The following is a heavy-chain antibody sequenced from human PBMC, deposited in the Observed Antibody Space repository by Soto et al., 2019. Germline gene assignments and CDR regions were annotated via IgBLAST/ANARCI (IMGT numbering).Heavy chain of an antibody. Sequence: PGESLKISCKGSGYSFTSYWISWVRQMPGKGLEWMGRIDPSDSYTNYSPSFQGHVTISADKSISTAYLQWSSLKASDTAMYYCARLDSVVAANRNYYYYGMDVWGQGTTVTVSS. CDR2: IDPSDSYT. CDR1: GYSFTSYW. J-gene: IGHJ6*02. D-gene: IGHD2-15*01. CDR3: ARLDSVVAANRNYYYYGMDV. V-gene: IGHV5-10-1*01.